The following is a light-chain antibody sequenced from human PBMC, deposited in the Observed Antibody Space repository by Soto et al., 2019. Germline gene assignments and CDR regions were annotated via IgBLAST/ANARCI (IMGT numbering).Light chain of an antibody. CDR1: SSDVGGYNY. V-gene: IGLV2-11*01. CDR2: DVS. CDR3: CSYAGSYTNV. Sequence: QSALTQPRSVSGSPGQSVTISCSGTSSDVGGYNYVSWYQQHHGKAPKLMIHDVSKRHSGVPDRFSGSRSCYTASLTTSARQAEDEADDYCCSYAGSYTNVFGTGTKLTVL. J-gene: IGLJ1*01.